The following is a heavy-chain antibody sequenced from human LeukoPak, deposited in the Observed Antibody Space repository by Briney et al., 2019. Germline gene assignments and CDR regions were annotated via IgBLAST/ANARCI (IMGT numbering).Heavy chain of an antibody. D-gene: IGHD3-10*01. J-gene: IGHJ4*02. V-gene: IGHV3-53*01. CDR2: IYSGGST. CDR1: RFTVSTNY. Sequence: GGSLRLSCAASRFTVSTNYMSWVRQAPGKGLEWVSVIYSGGSTYYADSVKGRFTISRDNSKNTLYLQMNSLRAEDMAVYYCARGRGTYYFDYWGQGTLVTVSS. CDR3: ARGRGTYYFDY.